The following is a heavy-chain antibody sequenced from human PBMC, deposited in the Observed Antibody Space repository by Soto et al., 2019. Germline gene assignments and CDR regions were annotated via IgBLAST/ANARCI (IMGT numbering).Heavy chain of an antibody. V-gene: IGHV3-15*01. J-gene: IGHJ3*02. D-gene: IGHD2-15*01. CDR3: TTARWFSYAFDI. CDR2: IKSKTDGGTT. CDR1: RFTFSNAW. Sequence: EVQLVESGGGLVKPGGSLRLSCAGSRFTFSNAWMSWVRQAPGKGLEWVGRIKSKTDGGTTDYAAPVKGRFTISRDEPKNTLYLQMNSLKTEDTAVYYCTTARWFSYAFDIWGQGTMVTVSS.